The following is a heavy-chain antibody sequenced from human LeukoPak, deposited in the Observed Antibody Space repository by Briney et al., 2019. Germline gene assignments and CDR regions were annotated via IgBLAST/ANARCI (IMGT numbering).Heavy chain of an antibody. D-gene: IGHD3-16*02. CDR2: ISSSRSII. CDR1: GFTFSSYS. Sequence: SGGSLRLSCAASGFTFSSYSMNWVRQAPGKGLEWVSYISSSRSIIYYADPVKGRFTISRDNAKNSLYLQMNSLRAEDTAVYYCARGGHYDYVWGRYRQKDGFDYWGQGTLVTVSS. J-gene: IGHJ4*02. CDR3: ARGGHYDYVWGRYRQKDGFDY. V-gene: IGHV3-48*01.